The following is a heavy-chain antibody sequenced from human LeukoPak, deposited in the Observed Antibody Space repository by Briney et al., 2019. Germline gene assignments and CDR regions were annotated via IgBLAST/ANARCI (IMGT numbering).Heavy chain of an antibody. V-gene: IGHV1-69*13. D-gene: IGHD3-22*01. CDR2: IIPIFGTA. CDR1: VGTFSSYA. J-gene: IGHJ4*02. CDR3: ARGPRVRGYYYNPIDY. Sequence: SVKVSCKASVGTFSSYAISWVRQAPGQGLEWMGGIIPIFGTANYAQKFQGRVTITADESTSTAYMELSSLRSEDTAVYYCARGPRVRGYYYNPIDYWGQGTLVTVSS.